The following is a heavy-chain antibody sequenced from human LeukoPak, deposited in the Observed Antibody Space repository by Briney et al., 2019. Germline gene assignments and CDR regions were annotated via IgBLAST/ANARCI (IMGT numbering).Heavy chain of an antibody. CDR2: INPDASST. V-gene: IGHV3-74*01. CDR3: AKGEWIQLYDGMDV. D-gene: IGHD5-18*01. J-gene: IGHJ6*02. Sequence: PGGSLRLSCAASGFTFSSYWVHWVRQAPGKGLVWVSRINPDASSTSYADSVKGRFTISRDNSKNTLYLQMNSLRAEDTAVYYCAKGEWIQLYDGMDVWGQGTTVTVSS. CDR1: GFTFSSYW.